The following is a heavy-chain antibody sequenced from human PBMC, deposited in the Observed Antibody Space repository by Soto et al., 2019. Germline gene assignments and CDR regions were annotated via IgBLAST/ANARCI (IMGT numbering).Heavy chain of an antibody. CDR3: ARLVGARKDTRIGGSYYFDY. J-gene: IGHJ4*02. CDR1: GGSFSGYY. V-gene: IGHV4-34*01. CDR2: INHSGST. D-gene: IGHD1-26*01. Sequence: SETLSLTCAVYGGSFSGYYWSWIRQPPGKGLEWIGEINHSGSTIYNPSLKSRVTISVDTSKNQFSLKLSSVTAADTAVYYCARLVGARKDTRIGGSYYFDYWGQGTLVTVSS.